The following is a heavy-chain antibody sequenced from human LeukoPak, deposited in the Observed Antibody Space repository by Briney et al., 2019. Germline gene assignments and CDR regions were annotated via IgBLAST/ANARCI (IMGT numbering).Heavy chain of an antibody. J-gene: IGHJ4*02. Sequence: GGSLRLSCAASGFTFSIYSMNWVRQAPGEGLEWVSSISSSSSYIYYADSMKGRFTISRDNTKNSVYLQMSGLRAEDTAIYYCVRDKVGGSNDFWGQGTLVTVSS. CDR2: ISSSSSYI. CDR1: GFTFSIYS. CDR3: VRDKVGGSNDF. D-gene: IGHD2-15*01. V-gene: IGHV3-21*01.